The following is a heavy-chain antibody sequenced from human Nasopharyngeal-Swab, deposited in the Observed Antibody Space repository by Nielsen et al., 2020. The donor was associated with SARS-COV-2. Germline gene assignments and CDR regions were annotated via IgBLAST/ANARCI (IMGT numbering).Heavy chain of an antibody. J-gene: IGHJ6*03. CDR2: ISYDGSTK. CDR3: ARDGATVIGYYYYYMDA. D-gene: IGHD4-11*01. Sequence: GGSLRLSCAASGFTFSSYAMHWVRQPPGKGLEWVAVISYDGSTKYYADSVKGRFTISRDNAKNSLYLQMNSLRAEDTAVYYCARDGATVIGYYYYYMDAWGKGTTVTVSS. CDR1: GFTFSSYA. V-gene: IGHV3-30-3*01.